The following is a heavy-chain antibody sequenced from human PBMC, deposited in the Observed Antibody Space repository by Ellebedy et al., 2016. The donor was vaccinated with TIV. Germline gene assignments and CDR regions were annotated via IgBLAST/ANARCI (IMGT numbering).Heavy chain of an antibody. V-gene: IGHV3-7*03. CDR2: IKQDGSDK. Sequence: GESLKISCAASGFTFSGYWMSWVRQAPGKGLEWLANIKQDGSDKNYMDSVKGRFSISRDNSKNSLYLQMDSLTAEDTAVYYCVRGSGYCTSNTYSDNWGQGTLVTVSS. D-gene: IGHD2-2*03. CDR3: VRGSGYCTSNTYSDN. J-gene: IGHJ4*02. CDR1: GFTFSGYW.